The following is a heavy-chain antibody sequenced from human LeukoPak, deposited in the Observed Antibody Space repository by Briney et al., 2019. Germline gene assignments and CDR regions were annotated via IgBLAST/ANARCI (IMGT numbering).Heavy chain of an antibody. V-gene: IGHV1-46*01. Sequence: GASVKVSCKASGYTFTSYYMHWVRQAPGQGLEWMGIINPSGGSTSYAQKFQGRVTMTRDTSTSTVYMELSSPRSEDTAVYYCARVGPRYCSGGSCFALDYWGQGTLVTVSS. D-gene: IGHD2-15*01. CDR1: GYTFTSYY. J-gene: IGHJ4*02. CDR2: INPSGGST. CDR3: ARVGPRYCSGGSCFALDY.